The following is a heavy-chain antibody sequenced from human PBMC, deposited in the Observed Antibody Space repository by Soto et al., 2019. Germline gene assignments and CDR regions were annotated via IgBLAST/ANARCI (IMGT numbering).Heavy chain of an antibody. D-gene: IGHD3-10*01. Sequence: QVQLQESGPGLVKPSQTLSLTCTVSGGSISSGSFYWSWIRQHPGKGLEWIGYIYHSGNTYHNPSLKSRVIISVDTSKNQSSLKLNSVTAADTAVYYCARVGNDSGSYPFDRWGQGTLVTVSS. V-gene: IGHV4-31*03. J-gene: IGHJ4*02. CDR1: GGSISSGSFY. CDR3: ARVGNDSGSYPFDR. CDR2: IYHSGNT.